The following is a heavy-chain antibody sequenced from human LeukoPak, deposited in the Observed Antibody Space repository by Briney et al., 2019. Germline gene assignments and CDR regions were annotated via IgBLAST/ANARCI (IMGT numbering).Heavy chain of an antibody. D-gene: IGHD2-2*02. CDR2: INHSGGT. Sequence: SETLSLTCRVDGESFSGYYWIWIRQPPGKGLEWIGEINHSGGTNYNPSLKSRVTLSVDTSESQFSLKLSSVAAADTAVYYCARGRDCSSTSCYSGYYYYGMDVWDQGTTVTVSS. V-gene: IGHV4-34*01. J-gene: IGHJ6*02. CDR3: ARGRDCSSTSCYSGYYYYGMDV. CDR1: GESFSGYY.